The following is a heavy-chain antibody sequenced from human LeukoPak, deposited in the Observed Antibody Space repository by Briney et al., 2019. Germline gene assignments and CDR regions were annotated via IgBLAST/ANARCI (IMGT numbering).Heavy chain of an antibody. V-gene: IGHV4-34*01. CDR1: GGSFSGYY. CDR3: ARLVGFVARDGFNYYFDY. D-gene: IGHD5-24*01. CDR2: INHSGST. J-gene: IGHJ4*02. Sequence: SETLSLTCAVYGGSFSGYYWSWIRQPPGKGLEWIGEINHSGSTNYNPSLKSRVTISVDTSKNQFSLKLSSVTAADTAVYYCARLVGFVARDGFNYYFDYWGQGTLVTVSS.